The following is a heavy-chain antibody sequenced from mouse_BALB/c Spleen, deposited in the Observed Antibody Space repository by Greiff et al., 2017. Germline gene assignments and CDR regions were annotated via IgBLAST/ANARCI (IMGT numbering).Heavy chain of an antibody. Sequence: EVQRVESGGGLVQPGGSRKLSCAASGFTFSSFGMHWVRQAPEKGLEWVAYISSGSSTIYYADTVKGRFTISRDNPKNTLFLQMTSLRSEDTAMYYCASQLGRGVDYWGQGTSVTVSS. D-gene: IGHD4-1*02. J-gene: IGHJ4*01. V-gene: IGHV5-17*02. CDR1: GFTFSSFG. CDR2: ISSGSSTI. CDR3: ASQLGRGVDY.